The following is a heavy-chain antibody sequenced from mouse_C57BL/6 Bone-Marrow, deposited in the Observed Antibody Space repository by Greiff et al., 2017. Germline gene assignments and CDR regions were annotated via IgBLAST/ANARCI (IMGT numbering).Heavy chain of an antibody. CDR3: ARRLYGYFDV. J-gene: IGHJ1*03. V-gene: IGHV1-82*01. Sequence: QVQLQQSGPELVKPGASVTISCKASGYAFSSSWMHWVKQRPGKGLEWIGRIYPGDGDTNYNGKFKGKATLTADKSSSTAYMQLSSLTSEDSAVYFCARRLYGYFDVWGTGTTVTVSA. CDR2: IYPGDGDT. CDR1: GYAFSSSW. D-gene: IGHD2-13*01.